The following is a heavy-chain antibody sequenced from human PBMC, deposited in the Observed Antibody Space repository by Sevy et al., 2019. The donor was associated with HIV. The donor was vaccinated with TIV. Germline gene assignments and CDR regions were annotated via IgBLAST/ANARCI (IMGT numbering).Heavy chain of an antibody. D-gene: IGHD3-16*01. CDR1: IFTFNIYG. J-gene: IGHJ3*02. CDR3: TRETTYYDASGPFPGDI. CDR2: MRKDGLTT. Sequence: GGSLRLSCAASIFTFNIYGMQWVRQAPGKGLEWVAYMRKDGLTTYYADSVKGRFTISRDSSKNTLYLQMNSLRIEDAALYYCTRETTYYDASGPFPGDIWGQGTMVTVSS. V-gene: IGHV3-30*02.